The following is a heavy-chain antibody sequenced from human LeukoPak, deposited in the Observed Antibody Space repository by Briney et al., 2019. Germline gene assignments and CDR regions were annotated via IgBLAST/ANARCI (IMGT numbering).Heavy chain of an antibody. CDR3: ARLRGPNCSGGSCYDY. CDR1: GYSFTSYW. V-gene: IGHV5-51*01. CDR2: IYPGDSDT. J-gene: IGHJ4*02. D-gene: IGHD2-15*01. Sequence: GESLKISCKGSGYSFTSYWIGWVRQMPGKGLEWMGIIYPGDSDTRYSPSFQGQVTISADKSISTAYLQWSSLKAEDTAVYYCARLRGPNCSGGSCYDYWGQGTLVTVSS.